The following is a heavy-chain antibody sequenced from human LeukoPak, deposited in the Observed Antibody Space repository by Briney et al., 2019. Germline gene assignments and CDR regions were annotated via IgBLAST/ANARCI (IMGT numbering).Heavy chain of an antibody. D-gene: IGHD2-15*01. CDR1: GFTFSSYA. CDR2: ISYDGSNK. V-gene: IGHV3-30-3*01. CDR3: ARENVVYFDY. J-gene: IGHJ4*02. Sequence: GRSLRLSCAASGFTFSSYAMHWVRQAPGKGLEWVAVISYDGSNKYYADSVKGRFTISRDNSKNTLYLQMNSLRAEDTAVYYCARENVVYFDYWGQGTLVTVSS.